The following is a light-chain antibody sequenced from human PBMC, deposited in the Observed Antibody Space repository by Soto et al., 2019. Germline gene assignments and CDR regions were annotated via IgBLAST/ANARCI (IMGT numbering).Light chain of an antibody. V-gene: IGKV3-20*01. CDR2: GAT. CDR1: QSVDSAF. J-gene: IGKJ1*01. Sequence: DIVLTQSPGSLSLSLGERATLSCRASQSVDSAFFAWYQQKPGQPPRLLLCGATRRATGTPYMFSSSGSGTDFLITISILAPEDFAVYCCQQYASSLTFGQGTKLEI. CDR3: QQYASSLT.